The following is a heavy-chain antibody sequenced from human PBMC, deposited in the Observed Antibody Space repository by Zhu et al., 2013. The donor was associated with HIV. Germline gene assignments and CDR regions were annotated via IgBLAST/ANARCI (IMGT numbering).Heavy chain of an antibody. V-gene: IGHV1-2*02. CDR2: LNTNSGRT. CDR3: ARVSRRPATHYYGWGNSGGEVNWFDL. CDR1: GYTFTDFY. Sequence: QVQLVQSGTEVKKPGASVKVSCKASGYTFTDFYIHWMRQAPGQGFEWLGWLNTNSGRTTYRQKFQGRISMTRDTSISAAYMQLTSLTSDDTAVYFCARVSRRPATHYYGWGNSGGEVNWFDLWGQGTLVTVSS. D-gene: IGHD3-10*01. J-gene: IGHJ5*02.